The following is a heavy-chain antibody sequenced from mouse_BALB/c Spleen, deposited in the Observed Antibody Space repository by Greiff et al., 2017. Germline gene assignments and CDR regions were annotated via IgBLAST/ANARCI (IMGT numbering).Heavy chain of an antibody. V-gene: IGHV5-6-3*01. CDR2: INSNGGST. D-gene: IGHD1-1*01. Sequence: EVMLVESGGGLVQPGGSLKLSCAASGFTFSSYGMSWVRQTPDKRLELVATINSNGGSTYYPDSVKGRFTISRDNAKNTLYLQMSSLKSEDTAMYYCARYYGSSPFAYWGQGTLVTVSA. J-gene: IGHJ3*01. CDR3: ARYYGSSPFAY. CDR1: GFTFSSYG.